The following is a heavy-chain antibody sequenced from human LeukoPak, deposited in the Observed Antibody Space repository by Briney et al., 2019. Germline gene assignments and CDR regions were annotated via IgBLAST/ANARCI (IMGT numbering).Heavy chain of an antibody. D-gene: IGHD1-26*01. J-gene: IGHJ4*02. V-gene: IGHV4-4*02. CDR1: GGSISSTNW. CDR2: ISLSGRT. Sequence: PSETLSLTCGVSGGSISSTNWWSWVRQPPGQGLEWIGEISLSGRTNYNPPLKSRVTTSLDESKNHLSLNLASVTAADTAVYYCSRESGPFSPFGHWGQGTLVTVTS. CDR3: SRESGPFSPFGH.